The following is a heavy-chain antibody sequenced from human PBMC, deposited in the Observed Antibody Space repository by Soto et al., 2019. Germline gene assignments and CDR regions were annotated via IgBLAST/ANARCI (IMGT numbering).Heavy chain of an antibody. V-gene: IGHV4-39*01. D-gene: IGHD2-2*02. CDR3: ARGLGYCSSTSCYRRNWFDP. Sequence: SETLSLTCTVSGGSISSSSYYWGWIRQPPGKGLEWIGSIYYSGSTYHNPSLKSRVTISVDTSKNQFSLKLSSVTAADTAVYYCARGLGYCSSTSCYRRNWFDPWGQGTLVTVS. CDR1: GGSISSSSYY. J-gene: IGHJ5*02. CDR2: IYYSGST.